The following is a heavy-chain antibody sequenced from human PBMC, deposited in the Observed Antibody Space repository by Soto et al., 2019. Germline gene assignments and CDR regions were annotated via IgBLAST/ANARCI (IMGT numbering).Heavy chain of an antibody. D-gene: IGHD6-19*01. Sequence: GESLKISCAASGFTFSSYWMSWVRQAPGKGLEWVANIKQDGSEKYYVDSVKGRFTISRDNAKNSLYLQMNSLRAEDTAVYYCARWGWYWYFDLWGRGTLVTVSS. J-gene: IGHJ2*01. CDR3: ARWGWYWYFDL. CDR1: GFTFSSYW. V-gene: IGHV3-7*03. CDR2: IKQDGSEK.